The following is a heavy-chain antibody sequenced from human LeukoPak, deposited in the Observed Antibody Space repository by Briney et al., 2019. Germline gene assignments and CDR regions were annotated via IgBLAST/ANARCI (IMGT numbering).Heavy chain of an antibody. J-gene: IGHJ4*02. CDR3: AKLSSSWYEFDY. Sequence: PGGSLRLSCAASGFAFSSYAMSWVRQAPGKGLEWVSTISGSGGDSYYADSVKGRFTISRDNSKNTLYLQINSLRAGDTAVFYCAKLSSSWYEFDYWGQGTLVTVSS. CDR1: GFAFSSYA. V-gene: IGHV3-23*01. CDR2: ISGSGGDS. D-gene: IGHD6-13*01.